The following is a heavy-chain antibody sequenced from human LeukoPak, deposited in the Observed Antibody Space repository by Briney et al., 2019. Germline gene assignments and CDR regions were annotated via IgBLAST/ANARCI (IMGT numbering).Heavy chain of an antibody. D-gene: IGHD3-10*02. Sequence: LSLTCTVSGASISNYYWTWVRQAPGKGLEWVSYISSSGSTIYYADSVKGRFTISRDNAKNSLYLQMNSLRAEDTAVYYCAELGITMIGGVWGKGTTVTISS. J-gene: IGHJ6*04. CDR3: AELGITMIGGV. V-gene: IGHV3-48*03. CDR2: ISSSGSTI. CDR1: GASISNYY.